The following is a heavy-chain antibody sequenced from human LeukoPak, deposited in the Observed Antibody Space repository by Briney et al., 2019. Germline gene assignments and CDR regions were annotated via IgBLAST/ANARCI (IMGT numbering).Heavy chain of an antibody. V-gene: IGHV1-69*13. D-gene: IGHD2-2*01. CDR1: GGTFSSYA. Sequence: SVKVSCKASGGTFSSYAISWVRQAPGQGLEWMGGIIPIFGTANYAQKFQGRVTITADESTSTAYMELSSLRSEDTAVYYCARDRVSCSSTSCYGPFDPWGQGTLVTVSS. CDR3: ARDRVSCSSTSCYGPFDP. CDR2: IIPIFGTA. J-gene: IGHJ5*02.